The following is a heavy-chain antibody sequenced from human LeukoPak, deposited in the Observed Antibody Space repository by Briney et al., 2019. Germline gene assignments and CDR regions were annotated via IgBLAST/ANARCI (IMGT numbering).Heavy chain of an antibody. CDR2: ISAYNGNT. CDR1: GYTFTSYG. V-gene: IGHV1-18*01. Sequence: ASVKVSCKASGYTFTSYGISWVRQAPGQGLEWMGWISAYNGNTNYAQKLQGRVTMTTDTSTSTAYMELRSLRSDDTAVYYRARGSTSDIVVVPAANYYYYYGMDVWGQGTTVTVSS. J-gene: IGHJ6*02. D-gene: IGHD2-2*01. CDR3: ARGSTSDIVVVPAANYYYYYGMDV.